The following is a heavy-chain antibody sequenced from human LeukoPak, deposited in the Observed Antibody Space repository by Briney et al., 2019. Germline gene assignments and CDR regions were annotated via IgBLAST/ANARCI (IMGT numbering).Heavy chain of an antibody. J-gene: IGHJ3*02. D-gene: IGHD6-6*01. CDR3: ARDGIAARPWAFDI. CDR1: GGSFSGYY. Sequence: SETLSLTCAVYGGSFSGYYWSWIRQPPGKGLEWIGEINHSGSTNYNPSLKSRVTISVDTSKNQFSLKLSSVTAADTAVYYCARDGIAARPWAFDIWGQGTMVTVSS. V-gene: IGHV4-34*01. CDR2: INHSGST.